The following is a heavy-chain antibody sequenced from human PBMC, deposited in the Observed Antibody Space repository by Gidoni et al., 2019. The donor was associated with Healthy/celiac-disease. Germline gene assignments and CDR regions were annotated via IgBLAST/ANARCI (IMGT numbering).Heavy chain of an antibody. CDR3: ARLYWNPGWFDP. V-gene: IGHV4-39*01. J-gene: IGHJ5*02. D-gene: IGHD1-1*01. CDR1: GGSISSSSYY. CDR2: IYYSGST. Sequence: GGSISSSSYYWGWIRQPPGKGLEWIGSIYYSGSTYYNPSLKSRVTISEDTSKNQFSLKLSSVTAADTAVYYCARLYWNPGWFDPWGQGTLVTVSS.